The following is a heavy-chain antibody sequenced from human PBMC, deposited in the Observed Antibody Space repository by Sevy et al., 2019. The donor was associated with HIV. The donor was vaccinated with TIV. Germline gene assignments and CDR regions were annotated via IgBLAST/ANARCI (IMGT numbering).Heavy chain of an antibody. V-gene: IGHV3-23*01. Sequence: GGSLRLSCAASGFTFSNYAMSWVRQAPGKGREWVSAISGGGGSTYYADSVKGRFTISRDNSKNTLFLQMNSLRAEDTAVYFCAKWSELPSSPFDYWGQGTLVTVSS. J-gene: IGHJ4*02. CDR1: GFTFSNYA. CDR3: AKWSELPSSPFDY. D-gene: IGHD1-26*01. CDR2: ISGGGGST.